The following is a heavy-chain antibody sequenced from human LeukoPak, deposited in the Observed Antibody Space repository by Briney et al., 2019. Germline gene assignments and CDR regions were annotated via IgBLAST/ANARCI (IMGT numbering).Heavy chain of an antibody. CDR1: GGSISSYY. CDR2: IYYSGST. V-gene: IGHV4-59*12. J-gene: IGHJ5*02. D-gene: IGHD3-10*01. CDR3: ARDPGKLWFGEPSYGFDP. Sequence: PSETLSLTCTVSGGSISSYYWSWIRQPPGKGLEWIGYIYYSGSTNYNPSLKSRVIISVDTSKNQFSLKLSSVTAADTAVYYCARDPGKLWFGEPSYGFDPWGQGTLVTVSS.